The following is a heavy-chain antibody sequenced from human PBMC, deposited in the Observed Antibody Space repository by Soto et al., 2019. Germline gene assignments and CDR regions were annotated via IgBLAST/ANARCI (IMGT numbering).Heavy chain of an antibody. D-gene: IGHD6-19*01. CDR1: GFAFDDYG. CDR2: ISWDSVYI. J-gene: IGHJ6*02. V-gene: IGHV3-9*01. Sequence: EVQLVESGGGLGQPDKSLRLSCAASGFAFDDYGMHWVRQAPGKGLEWVAGISWDSVYIDYADSVKGRFTISRDNAKNYXYLQMNSLRGEDTALYYCARDRGSGQGHYYYGMDVWGLGTTVIVSS. CDR3: ARDRGSGQGHYYYGMDV.